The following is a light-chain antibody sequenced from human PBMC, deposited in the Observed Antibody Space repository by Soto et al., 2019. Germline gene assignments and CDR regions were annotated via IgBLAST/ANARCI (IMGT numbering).Light chain of an antibody. J-gene: IGKJ3*01. Sequence: DIQMTQSPSSLSASVGDRVTISCQASQDISNYLNWYQQKPGRAPKLLIYDASNLETGVPSRFSGSGSGTDFTFTISSLQTEDLATYYCQQYDALPLSFGPGTKVDI. V-gene: IGKV1-33*01. CDR2: DAS. CDR1: QDISNY. CDR3: QQYDALPLS.